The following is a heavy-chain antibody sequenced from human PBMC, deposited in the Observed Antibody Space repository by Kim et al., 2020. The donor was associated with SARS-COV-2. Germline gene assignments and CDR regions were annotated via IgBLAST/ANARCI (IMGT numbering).Heavy chain of an antibody. CDR3: ASQGTFDY. Sequence: SSYISHADSVNGLFTISGDNAKNSLYVQRNSLRAEDTAVYYCASQGTFDYWGQGTLVTVSS. J-gene: IGHJ4*02. D-gene: IGHD3-10*01. CDR2: SSYI. V-gene: IGHV3-21*01.